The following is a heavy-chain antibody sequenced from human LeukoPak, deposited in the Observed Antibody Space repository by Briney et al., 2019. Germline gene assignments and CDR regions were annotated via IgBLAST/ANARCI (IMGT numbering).Heavy chain of an antibody. CDR2: IYYSGST. D-gene: IGHD1-7*01. V-gene: IGHV4-59*01. J-gene: IGHJ2*01. CDR3: ARLRELWYFDL. Sequence: SETLSLTCTVSGGSISSYYWSWIRQPPGKGLEWIGYIYYSGSTNYNPSLKSRVTISVDTSKNQFSLKLSSVTAADTAVYYCARLRELWYFDLWGRGTLVTVSS. CDR1: GGSISSYY.